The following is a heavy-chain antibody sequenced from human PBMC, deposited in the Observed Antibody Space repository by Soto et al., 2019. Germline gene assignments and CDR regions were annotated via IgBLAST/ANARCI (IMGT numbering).Heavy chain of an antibody. CDR2: IYYSGST. V-gene: IGHV4-59*01. J-gene: IGHJ6*02. CDR3: ARYIVVVSGMDV. Sequence: PSETLTLTCTFSCGSISSYYWIFILDPRVKGLYLIGYIYYSGSTNYNPSLKSRVTISIDTSKNQFSLKLSSVTAADTAVYYCARYIVVVSGMDVWGQGTTVTVSS. CDR1: CGSISSYY. D-gene: IGHD2-21*01.